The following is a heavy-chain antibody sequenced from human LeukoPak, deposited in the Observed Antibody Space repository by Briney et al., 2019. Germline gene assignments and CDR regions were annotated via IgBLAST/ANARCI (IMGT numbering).Heavy chain of an antibody. D-gene: IGHD2-2*03. V-gene: IGHV3-21*01. CDR2: ISISSSYI. J-gene: IGHJ4*02. Sequence: SGGSLRLSCAASGFTFSSYSMNWVRQAPGKGLEWVSSISISSSYIYYADSVKGRFTISRDNAENSLYLQMNSLRAEDTAVYFCARGRSGYCSTTSCSRPPDYWGQGTLVTVSS. CDR1: GFTFSSYS. CDR3: ARGRSGYCSTTSCSRPPDY.